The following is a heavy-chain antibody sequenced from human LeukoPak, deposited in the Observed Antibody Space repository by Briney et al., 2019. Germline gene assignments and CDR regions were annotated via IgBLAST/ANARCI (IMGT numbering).Heavy chain of an antibody. Sequence: AAVKVPHLPSAYTFPKYGIRWMRQAPGQGLGWMGWITAYNGYTNYAQKFQGRVTMTTDTSTSTAYMELRSLRSDDAAVYYCARLSGTYYIFDDWGPVTLVTVSS. CDR3: ARLSGTYYIFDD. V-gene: IGHV1-18*01. D-gene: IGHD1-26*01. J-gene: IGHJ4*02. CDR2: ITAYNGYT. CDR1: AYTFPKYG.